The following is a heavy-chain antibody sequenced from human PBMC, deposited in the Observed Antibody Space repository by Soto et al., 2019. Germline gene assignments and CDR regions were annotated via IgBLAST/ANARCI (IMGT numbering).Heavy chain of an antibody. CDR3: ARQLERRVGAASH. CDR1: GFFFTDYC. V-gene: IGHV3-11*01. Sequence: QVQLAESGGGLVKSGGSLTLSCSTSGFFFTDYCMSWIRQAPGKGLEWVSYISPSGDVTHYADSVKGRFTISRDNTKNSLFLQMSRVRDDDTDVYYCARQLERRVGAASHWGQGTRVSVSS. D-gene: IGHD1-26*01. CDR2: ISPSGDVT. J-gene: IGHJ4*02.